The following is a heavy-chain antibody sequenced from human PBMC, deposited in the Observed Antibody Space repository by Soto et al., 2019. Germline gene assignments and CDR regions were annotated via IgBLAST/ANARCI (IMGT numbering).Heavy chain of an antibody. J-gene: IGHJ4*02. V-gene: IGHV2-5*02. D-gene: IGHD6-13*01. CDR1: GFSLSASAVG. CDR2: IHWDGEK. CDR3: AHRGLYSSSWNFDY. Sequence: QITLKESGPTLVKPTQTLTLTCTFSGFSLSASAVGVGWIRQPPGTALEWLALIHWDGEKRYSPSLKSRLTNXKXTXXNQVVLTMTDMDPVDTGTYYCAHRGLYSSSWNFDYWGPGTLVTVSS.